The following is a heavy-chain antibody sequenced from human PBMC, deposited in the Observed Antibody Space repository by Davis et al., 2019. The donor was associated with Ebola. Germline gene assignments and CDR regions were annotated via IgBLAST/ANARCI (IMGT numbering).Heavy chain of an antibody. V-gene: IGHV4-30-4*01. Sequence: PSETLSLTCTVSGGSISSGDYYWSWIRQPPGKGLEWIGYIYYSGSTYYNPSLKSRVTISVDTSKNQFSVKLSSVTAADTAVYYCARYAAPLLYPAGGEFDYWGQGTLVTVSS. J-gene: IGHJ4*02. CDR2: IYYSGST. CDR1: GGSISSGDYY. D-gene: IGHD2-2*02. CDR3: ARYAAPLLYPAGGEFDY.